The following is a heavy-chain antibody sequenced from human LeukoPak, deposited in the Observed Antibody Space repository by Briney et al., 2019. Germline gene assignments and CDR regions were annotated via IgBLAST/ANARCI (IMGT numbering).Heavy chain of an antibody. CDR2: IDYSGST. D-gene: IGHD4-17*01. CDR3: ARHEEYGDYSTGAFDI. CDR1: GGSISSSSYY. V-gene: IGHV4-39*01. J-gene: IGHJ3*02. Sequence: SETLSLTCTVSGGSISSSSYYWGWIRQPPGKELECIGSIDYSGSTYYNPSLKSRLTISVYTSKNLFSLKLSSVTAADTAVYYCARHEEYGDYSTGAFDIWGQGTMVTVSS.